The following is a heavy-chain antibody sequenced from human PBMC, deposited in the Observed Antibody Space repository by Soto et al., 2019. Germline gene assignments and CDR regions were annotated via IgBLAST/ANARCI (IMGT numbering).Heavy chain of an antibody. CDR2: IYPGDSDI. CDR1: GYSFTNYW. CDR3: ARHRSRGGGATPFDY. D-gene: IGHD1-26*01. V-gene: IGHV5-51*01. J-gene: IGHJ4*02. Sequence: GESLKISCKGSGYSFTNYWIGWVRQMPGGGLEWMGIIYPGDSDIRYSPSFQGHVTISFDKSISTAHLQWNSLKASDTAMYYCARHRSRGGGATPFDYWGQGTLVTVSS.